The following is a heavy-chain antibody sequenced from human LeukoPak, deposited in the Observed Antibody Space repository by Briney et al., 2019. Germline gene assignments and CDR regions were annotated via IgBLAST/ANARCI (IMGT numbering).Heavy chain of an antibody. Sequence: GGSLRLSCAASGFTFDDFGMGWVRQVPGKGLEWVSGINWNGDNTGYADSARGRFTISRDNAKNSLYLQMNSLRVEDTGVYYCADPDWGWGQGTKVTVSS. V-gene: IGHV3-20*04. CDR1: GFTFDDFG. CDR2: INWNGDNT. D-gene: IGHD3/OR15-3a*01. CDR3: ADPDWG. J-gene: IGHJ3*01.